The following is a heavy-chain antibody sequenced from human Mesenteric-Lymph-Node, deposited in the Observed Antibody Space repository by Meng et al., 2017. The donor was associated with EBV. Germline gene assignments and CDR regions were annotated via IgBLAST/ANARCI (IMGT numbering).Heavy chain of an antibody. CDR3: AKDEDSEGQLEH. CDR2: INPNGGST. D-gene: IGHD6-13*01. CDR1: GYTFSGYQ. J-gene: IGHJ4*02. Sequence: QVHLVQSGAEVKKPGASVKVSCKASGYTFSGYQMRWVRQAPVEGLEWMGIINPNGGSTRYAQKFQGRLTMTGDTSTSTVYMELGSLTSEDTAVYYCAKDEDSEGQLEHWGQGSLVTVSS. V-gene: IGHV1-46*01.